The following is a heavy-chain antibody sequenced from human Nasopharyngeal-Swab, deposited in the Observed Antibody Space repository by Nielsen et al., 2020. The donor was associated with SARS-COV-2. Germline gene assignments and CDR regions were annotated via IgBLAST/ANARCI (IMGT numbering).Heavy chain of an antibody. Sequence: ASVKASCKASGYTFTDYYLHWVRQAPGQGLEWMGWINPNSGDTKYAQNFQGRVTITRDTSISTAYMDLSRLRSDDTAMYYCARVPGHPSFWGQGTLVTVSS. J-gene: IGHJ4*02. CDR1: GYTFTDYY. CDR2: INPNSGDT. CDR3: ARVPGHPSF. V-gene: IGHV1-2*02.